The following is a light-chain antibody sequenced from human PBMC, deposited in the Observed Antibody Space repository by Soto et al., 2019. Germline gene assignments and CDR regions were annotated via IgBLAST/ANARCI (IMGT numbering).Light chain of an antibody. CDR2: DVD. V-gene: IGLV2-14*03. CDR3: SSYTGRSTVI. CDR1: NNDVGGFNF. J-gene: IGLJ2*01. Sequence: QSALTQPASVSGSPGQSITISCTGTNNDVGGFNFVSWYQQHPGKVPKLLIYDVDDRPSGVSNRFSGSRSGNTASLTISGLQAEDEADYYCSSYTGRSTVIFGGGTKLTVL.